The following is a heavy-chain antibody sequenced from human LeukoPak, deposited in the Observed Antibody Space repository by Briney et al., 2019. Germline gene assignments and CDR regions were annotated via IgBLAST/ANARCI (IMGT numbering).Heavy chain of an antibody. CDR2: ISSSGSII. CDR3: ARDHYRAVTASDY. CDR1: GFTFSDYY. Sequence: GGSLRLSCAASGFTFSDYYMTWIRQAPGKGLEWISYISSSGSIISYADSVKGRFTISRDNAKNSLYLQMNSLRAEDTAVYYCARDHYRAVTASDYWGQGTLVTVSS. J-gene: IGHJ4*02. V-gene: IGHV3-11*04. D-gene: IGHD4-11*01.